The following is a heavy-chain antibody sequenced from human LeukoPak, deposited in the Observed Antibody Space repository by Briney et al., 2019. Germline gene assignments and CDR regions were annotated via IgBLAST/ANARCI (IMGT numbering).Heavy chain of an antibody. D-gene: IGHD2-2*01. V-gene: IGHV4-34*01. CDR3: ARVVQGFDDFET. J-gene: IGHJ3*02. CDR1: GGSFSGYY. CDR2: INHSGST. Sequence: SETLSLTCAVYGGSFSGYYWSWIRQPPGKGLEWIGEINHSGSTNYNPSLKNRVIISVDTSKNQFSLKLSSVTAADTAVYYCARVVQGFDDFETWGQGTMVTVSS.